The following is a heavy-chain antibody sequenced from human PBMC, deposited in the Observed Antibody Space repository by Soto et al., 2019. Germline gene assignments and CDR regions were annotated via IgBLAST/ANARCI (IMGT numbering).Heavy chain of an antibody. Sequence: EVQLVESWGGLVQPGGSLRLSCAASGFTFSTYWMNWVRQAPGKGLEWVATIKQDGSEAHYVDSVKGRFTISRDNAKNSLHLQMNSLRAEDTAVYFCAGAPGWLIENWGQGTLVTVAS. CDR2: IKQDGSEA. J-gene: IGHJ4*02. CDR1: GFTFSTYW. CDR3: AGAPGWLIEN. D-gene: IGHD5-12*01. V-gene: IGHV3-7*04.